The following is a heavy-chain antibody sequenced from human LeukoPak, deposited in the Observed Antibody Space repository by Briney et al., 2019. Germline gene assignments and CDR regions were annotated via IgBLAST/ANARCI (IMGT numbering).Heavy chain of an antibody. CDR2: INPKSGGT. V-gene: IGHV1-2*02. Sequence: ASVKVSCKASGYTFTYYYIHWVRQAPGQGLEWMGWINPKSGGTNYAQKFQDRVTMTSDTSISTAYMELSRVRSDDTAVYYCATSVGSGSYHIFDAFDIWGQGTMVIVSS. CDR3: ATSVGSGSYHIFDAFDI. J-gene: IGHJ3*02. CDR1: GYTFTYYY. D-gene: IGHD1-26*01.